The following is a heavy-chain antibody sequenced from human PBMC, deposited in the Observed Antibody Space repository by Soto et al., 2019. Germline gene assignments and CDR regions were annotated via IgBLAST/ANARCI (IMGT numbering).Heavy chain of an antibody. J-gene: IGHJ6*02. Sequence: QVQLQESGPGLVKPSETLSLTCTVSGDSISGYYWSWIRQPPGKGLEWIGYIYDSGTTSYDPSLKSRVTISVDTSKNQFSVKLSSVTAADTAVYYCARVSSGGPYYYGMDVWGQGTTVTVSS. CDR2: IYDSGTT. CDR1: GDSISGYY. CDR3: ARVSSGGPYYYGMDV. V-gene: IGHV4-59*01. D-gene: IGHD6-25*01.